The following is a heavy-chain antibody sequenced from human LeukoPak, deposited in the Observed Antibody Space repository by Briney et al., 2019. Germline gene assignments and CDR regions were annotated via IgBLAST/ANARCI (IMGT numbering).Heavy chain of an antibody. D-gene: IGHD6-13*01. CDR1: GFTFSSYS. J-gene: IGHJ4*02. Sequence: GGSLRLSCAASGFTFSSYSMTWVRQAPGKGLEWVSSFTSSSRSIYYADSVKGRFTISRDNAKKSLYLQMNSLRAEDTAVYYCARDQRYSSSWYAEFDYWGQGTLVTVSS. CDR2: FTSSSRSI. V-gene: IGHV3-21*01. CDR3: ARDQRYSSSWYAEFDY.